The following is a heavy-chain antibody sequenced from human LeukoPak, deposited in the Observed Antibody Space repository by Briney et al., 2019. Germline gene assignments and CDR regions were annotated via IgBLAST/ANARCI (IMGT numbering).Heavy chain of an antibody. CDR1: GGSFSGYY. V-gene: IGHV4-34*01. CDR2: INHSGST. J-gene: IGHJ4*02. D-gene: IGHD3-22*01. CDR3: ARHRRLLYYDSSGRFDY. Sequence: PSETLSLTCAVYGGSFSGYYWSWIRQPPGKGLEWIGEINHSGSTNYNPSLKSRVTISVDTSKNQFSLKLSSVTAADTAVYYCARHRRLLYYDSSGRFDYWGQGTLVTVSP.